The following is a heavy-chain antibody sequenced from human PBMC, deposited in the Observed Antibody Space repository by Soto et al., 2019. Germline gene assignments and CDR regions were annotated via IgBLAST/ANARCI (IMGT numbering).Heavy chain of an antibody. Sequence: SQTLSLTCAISGDSVSSNSAAWNWIRQSPSRGLEWLGRTYYRSKWYNDYAVSVKSRITINPDTSKNQFSLQLNSVTPEDTAVYYCARVFFQGIVEVPAATEFDPWGQGTLVTVSS. D-gene: IGHD2-2*01. CDR2: TYYRSKWYN. CDR1: GDSVSSNSAA. V-gene: IGHV6-1*01. CDR3: ARVFFQGIVEVPAATEFDP. J-gene: IGHJ5*02.